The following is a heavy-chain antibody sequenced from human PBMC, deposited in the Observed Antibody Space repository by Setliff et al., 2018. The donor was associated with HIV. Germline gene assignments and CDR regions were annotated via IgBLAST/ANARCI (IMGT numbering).Heavy chain of an antibody. CDR3: ARPSRVDAFDI. CDR1: GYIFSKFW. J-gene: IGHJ3*02. CDR2: MFPRDSDT. V-gene: IGHV5-51*01. Sequence: PGESLKISCKGSGYIFSKFWIGWVRQMPGKGLEWMGMMFPRDSDTRYSPSFQGQVTMSADLSNSSAYLHWNSLKASDSAIYYCARPSRVDAFDIWGQGTVVT. D-gene: IGHD3-3*01.